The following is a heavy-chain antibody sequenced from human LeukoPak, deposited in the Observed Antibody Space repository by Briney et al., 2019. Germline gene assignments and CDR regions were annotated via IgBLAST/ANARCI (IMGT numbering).Heavy chain of an antibody. CDR2: ISSSGSTI. CDR3: ARAPSTFLEVQMGPAVDY. CDR1: GFTFSDYY. Sequence: PGGSLRLSCAASGFTFSDYYMSWIRQAPGKGLEWVSYISSSGSTIYYADSVKGRFTISRDNAKNSLYLQMNSLRAEDTAVYYCARAPSTFLEVQMGPAVDYWGQGTLVTVSS. D-gene: IGHD3-3*01. J-gene: IGHJ4*02. V-gene: IGHV3-11*01.